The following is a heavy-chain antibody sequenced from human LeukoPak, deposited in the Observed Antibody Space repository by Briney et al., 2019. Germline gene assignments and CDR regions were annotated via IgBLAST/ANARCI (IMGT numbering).Heavy chain of an antibody. V-gene: IGHV3-23*01. CDR2: ISGSGGST. CDR1: GFTFSSYA. Sequence: GGSLRLSCAASGFTFSSYAMSWVRQAPGKGLEWVSAISGSGGSTYYADSVKGRFTISRDNSKNTLYLQMNSLRAEDTAVYYCAKDFRYSGSYLSAEYFQHWGQGTLVTVSS. J-gene: IGHJ1*01. CDR3: AKDFRYSGSYLSAEYFQH. D-gene: IGHD1-26*01.